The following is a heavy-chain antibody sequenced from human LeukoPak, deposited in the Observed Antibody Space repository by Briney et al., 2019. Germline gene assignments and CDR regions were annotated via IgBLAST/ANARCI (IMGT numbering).Heavy chain of an antibody. Sequence: SVKVSCKSYGGTFSRYAISWVRQAPGQGLEWMGGIIPIFGTPNYAQKFQARVTITADESTSTAYMELSSLRSDDTAVYYCARAFGSGWPVDYWGQGTLVTVSS. J-gene: IGHJ4*02. CDR1: GGTFSRYA. D-gene: IGHD6-19*01. V-gene: IGHV1-69*13. CDR3: ARAFGSGWPVDY. CDR2: IIPIFGTP.